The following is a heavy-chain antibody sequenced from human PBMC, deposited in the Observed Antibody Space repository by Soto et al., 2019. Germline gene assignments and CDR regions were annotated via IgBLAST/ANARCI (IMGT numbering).Heavy chain of an antibody. J-gene: IGHJ2*01. CDR1: GFTVSSNY. CDR3: CGPSTVTINWFFDL. D-gene: IGHD4-17*01. CDR2: IYGGGRT. Sequence: EVQLVESGGGLVQPGGSLRLSCAASGFTVSSNYMSWVRQAPGKGLEWVSIIYGGGRTNYADSVKGRFTVSRDNYKSTLYLQMNSLRVEDTAMYYCCGPSTVTINWFFDLWGRGTLVTVSS. V-gene: IGHV3-66*01.